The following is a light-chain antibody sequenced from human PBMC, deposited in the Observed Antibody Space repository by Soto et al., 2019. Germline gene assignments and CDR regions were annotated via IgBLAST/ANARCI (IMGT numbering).Light chain of an antibody. J-gene: IGLJ1*01. Sequence: QSALTQPASVSGSPGQPITISCTGTSSDVGSFDSVAWYQHNPGKAPKLMIYDVSNRPSGVSSRFSGSKSGNTASLSISGLQTEDEANYYCSSFTTSSTLVFGTGIKVTVL. CDR3: SSFTTSSTLV. CDR2: DVS. V-gene: IGLV2-14*01. CDR1: SSDVGSFDS.